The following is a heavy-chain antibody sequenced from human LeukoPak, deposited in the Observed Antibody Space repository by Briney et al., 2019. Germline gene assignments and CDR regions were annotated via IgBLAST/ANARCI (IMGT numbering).Heavy chain of an antibody. V-gene: IGHV3-66*01. J-gene: IGHJ6*03. CDR3: GRGSYYYMDV. CDR1: GFTVSSNY. CDR2: IYSGGST. Sequence: GGSLRLSCAASGFTVSSNYMSWVRQAPGKGLEWVSFIYSGGSTYYADSVKGRFTISRDNSKNTLYLQMNSLRAEDTAVYYCGRGSYYYMDVWGKGTTVTISS.